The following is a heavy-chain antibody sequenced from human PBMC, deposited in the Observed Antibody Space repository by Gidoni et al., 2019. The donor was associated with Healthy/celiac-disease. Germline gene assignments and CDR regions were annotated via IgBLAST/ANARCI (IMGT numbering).Heavy chain of an antibody. D-gene: IGHD3-22*01. V-gene: IGHV2-5*02. CDR3: AHRGSGYYGAVFDY. CDR1: GFSLSTSGVA. J-gene: IGHJ4*02. Sequence: QITLNESGPTLVKPTHPLTLTCTFSGFSLSTSGVAVGWIRQPPGKALEWFALIYWDDDKRYSPSLKSRLTITKDNSKNQVVLTMTNMDPVDTATYYCAHRGSGYYGAVFDYWGQGTLVTVSS. CDR2: IYWDDDK.